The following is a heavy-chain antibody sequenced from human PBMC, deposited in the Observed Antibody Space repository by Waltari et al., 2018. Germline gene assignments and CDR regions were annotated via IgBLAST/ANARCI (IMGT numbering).Heavy chain of an antibody. CDR2: IIPILGIA. J-gene: IGHJ4*02. CDR3: ARSPNYGDYVPYYFDY. V-gene: IGHV1-69*04. D-gene: IGHD4-17*01. CDR1: GGTFSSYA. Sequence: QVQLVQSGAEVKKPGSSVTVSCKASGGTFSSYAISWVRQAPGQGLEWMGGIIPILGIANYAQKFQGRVTITADESTSTAYMELSSLRSEDTAVYYCARSPNYGDYVPYYFDYWGQGTLVTVSS.